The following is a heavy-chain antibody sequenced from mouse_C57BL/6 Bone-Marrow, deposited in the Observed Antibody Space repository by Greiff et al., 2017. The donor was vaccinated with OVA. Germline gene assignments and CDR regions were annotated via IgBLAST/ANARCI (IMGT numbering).Heavy chain of an antibody. V-gene: IGHV1-9*01. J-gene: IGHJ1*03. D-gene: IGHD1-1*01. Sequence: QVQLKESGAELMKPGASVKLSCKATGYTFTGYWIEWVKQRPGHGLEWIGEILPGSGSTNYNEKFKGKATFTADTSSNTAYMQLSSLTTEDSAIYYCARSDYYGSSKDWYFDVWGTGTTVTVSS. CDR1: GYTFTGYW. CDR2: ILPGSGST. CDR3: ARSDYYGSSKDWYFDV.